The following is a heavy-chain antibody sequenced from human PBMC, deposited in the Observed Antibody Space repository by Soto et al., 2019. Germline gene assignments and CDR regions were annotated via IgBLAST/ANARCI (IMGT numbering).Heavy chain of an antibody. CDR2: INAGNGKT. CDR3: ARDGAVAGNTNFDY. CDR1: GYTFTNYA. Sequence: QVQLVQSGAEVKKPGASVKVSCKASGYTFTNYAIHWVRQGPGQRLEWMGWINAGNGKTKYSQKFQGRVTITRDTSASTAYMERSSLRSEDTAVYSCARDGAVAGNTNFDYWGQGTLVTVSS. J-gene: IGHJ4*02. V-gene: IGHV1-3*01. D-gene: IGHD6-19*01.